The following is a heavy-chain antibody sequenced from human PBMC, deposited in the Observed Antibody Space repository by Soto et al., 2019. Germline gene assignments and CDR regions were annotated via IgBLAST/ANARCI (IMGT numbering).Heavy chain of an antibody. V-gene: IGHV3-15*01. Sequence: EVQLVESGGGLVQPGGSLKLSCATSGFTFANAWMSWVRQAPGKGLEWVARMKSKTDAGTTDFAAPVQGRFSISRDDSKNTWYLHTTNVKVEDTSMYYCLPERGACSYNGYSRVDHCGQGTLVTVSS. D-gene: IGHD2-15*01. CDR1: GFTFANAW. CDR3: LPERGACSYNGYSRVDH. J-gene: IGHJ4*02. CDR2: MKSKTDAGTT.